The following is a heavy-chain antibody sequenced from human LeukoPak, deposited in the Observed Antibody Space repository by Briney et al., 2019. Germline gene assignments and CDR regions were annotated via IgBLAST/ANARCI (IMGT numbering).Heavy chain of an antibody. Sequence: GGSLRLSCAASGFPLTSYAMTWVRQAPGKGLQWVSTISVSGDGTYYADSVKGRFTISRDSSKSTLYLQMNSLRDEDTAVYYCAKYGSGSYYNGLYWGQGTLVTVSS. CDR3: AKYGSGSYYNGLY. J-gene: IGHJ4*02. CDR1: GFPLTSYA. D-gene: IGHD3-10*01. V-gene: IGHV3-23*01. CDR2: ISVSGDGT.